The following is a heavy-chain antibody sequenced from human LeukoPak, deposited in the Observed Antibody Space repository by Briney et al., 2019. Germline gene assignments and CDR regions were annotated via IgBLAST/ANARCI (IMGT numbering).Heavy chain of an antibody. CDR1: GFTFSSYA. J-gene: IGHJ4*02. CDR2: ISGSGGST. D-gene: IGHD3-16*01. V-gene: IGHV3-23*01. Sequence: GGSLGLSCAASGFTFSSYAMSWVRQAPGKGLEWVSAISGSGGSTYYADSVKGRFTISRDNSKNTLYLQMNSLGAEDTAVYYCATPLMGPYYFDYWGQGTLVTVSS. CDR3: ATPLMGPYYFDY.